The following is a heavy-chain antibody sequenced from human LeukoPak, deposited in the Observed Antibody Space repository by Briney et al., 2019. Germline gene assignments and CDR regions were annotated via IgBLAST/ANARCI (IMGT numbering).Heavy chain of an antibody. CDR3: TRDPHALDF. Sequence: GGSLRLSCAASGFTFSSYSMNWVRQAPGKGLEWVSYITSSGSTIYYADSVKGRFTISRDNAKNSLYLQMNSLSDEDTALYYCTRDPHALDFWGQGTLVTVSS. CDR2: ITSSGSTI. J-gene: IGHJ4*02. CDR1: GFTFSSYS. V-gene: IGHV3-48*02.